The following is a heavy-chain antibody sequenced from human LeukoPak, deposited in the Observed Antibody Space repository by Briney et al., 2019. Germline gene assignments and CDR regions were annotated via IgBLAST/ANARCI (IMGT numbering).Heavy chain of an antibody. D-gene: IGHD7-27*01. CDR1: GFTFDDYA. V-gene: IGHV3-9*03. J-gene: IGHJ3*02. CDR2: ISWNSGSI. Sequence: GGSLRLSCAASGFTFDDYAVHWVRQAPGKGLEWASGISWNSGSIGYADSVKGRFTISRDNAKNSLYLQMNSLRAEDMALYYCAKSDSDWGGAFDIWGQGTMVTVSS. CDR3: AKSDSDWGGAFDI.